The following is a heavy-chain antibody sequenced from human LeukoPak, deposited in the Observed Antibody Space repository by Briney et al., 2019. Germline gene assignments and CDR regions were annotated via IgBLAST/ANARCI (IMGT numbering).Heavy chain of an antibody. Sequence: GGSLRLSCAASGFAFNYYGMTWVRQAPGKGLEWVAFIRYDGSNKNYADSVKGRFTISRDNSKNTLYLQMNSLRAEDTALYYCAKGAARPFGDYWGQGTLVTVSS. CDR1: GFAFNYYG. V-gene: IGHV3-30*02. CDR3: AKGAARPFGDY. J-gene: IGHJ4*02. D-gene: IGHD6-6*01. CDR2: IRYDGSNK.